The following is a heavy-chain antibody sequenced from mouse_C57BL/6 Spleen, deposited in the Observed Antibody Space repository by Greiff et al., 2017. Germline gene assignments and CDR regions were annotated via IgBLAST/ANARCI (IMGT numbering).Heavy chain of an antibody. CDR2: INPYNGGT. V-gene: IGHV1-19*01. CDR3: ARSYGYDEWRFAY. Sequence: EVQRVESGPVLVKPGASVKMSCKASGYTFTDYYMNWVKQSHGKSLEWIGVINPYNGGTSYNQKFKGKATLTVDKSSSTAYMELNSLTSEDSAVYYCARSYGYDEWRFAYWGQGTLVTVSA. CDR1: GYTFTDYY. D-gene: IGHD2-2*01. J-gene: IGHJ3*01.